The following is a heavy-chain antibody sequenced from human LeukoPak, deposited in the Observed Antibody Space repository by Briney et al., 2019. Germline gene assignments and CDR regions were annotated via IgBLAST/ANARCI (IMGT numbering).Heavy chain of an antibody. CDR1: GYTFSTYA. V-gene: IGHV3-21*06. J-gene: IGHJ4*02. D-gene: IGHD2-15*01. Sequence: PGGSLRLSCTASGYTFSTYAMTWVRQAPGKGLEWISSMSGGSRYIYYADSVRGRFTISRDNARNSLFLLMNNLRAEDTAIYYCARDRPTGASRVFVVQWGQGTPVTVSS. CDR2: MSGGSRYI. CDR3: ARDRPTGASRVFVVQ.